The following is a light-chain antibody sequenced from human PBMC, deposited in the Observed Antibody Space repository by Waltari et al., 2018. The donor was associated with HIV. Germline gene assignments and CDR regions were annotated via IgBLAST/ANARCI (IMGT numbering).Light chain of an antibody. V-gene: IGLV1-44*01. J-gene: IGLJ3*02. Sequence: QSVLTQPPSASGTPGQRVTISCSGSSSNIGSNTVNWYQHLPGTAPKLLIYSNNPRPSGVPDRFSGSKSGTSASRAISGLQSEDEADYYCATWDDSPDGPVFGGGTKLTVL. CDR1: SSNIGSNT. CDR3: ATWDDSPDGPV. CDR2: SNN.